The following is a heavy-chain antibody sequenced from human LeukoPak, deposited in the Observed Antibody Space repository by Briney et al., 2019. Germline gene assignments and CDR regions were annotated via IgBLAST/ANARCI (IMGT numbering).Heavy chain of an antibody. J-gene: IGHJ5*01. Sequence: PGGSLRLSCAASGFTFSDYWMSWVRQAPGKGLEWVATMDQDGRDKFSVDSVKGRFAISRDNARNSMYLQMKSLRVEDTAVYYCARTSLGWLDSWGQGALVTVSS. V-gene: IGHV3-7*01. CDR2: MDQDGRDK. CDR1: GFTFSDYW. CDR3: ARTSLGWLDS. D-gene: IGHD7-27*01.